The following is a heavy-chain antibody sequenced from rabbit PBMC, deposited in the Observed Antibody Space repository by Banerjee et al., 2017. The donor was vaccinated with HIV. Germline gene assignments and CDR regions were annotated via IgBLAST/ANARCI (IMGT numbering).Heavy chain of an antibody. J-gene: IGHJ6*01. Sequence: QEQLEESGGDLVKPEGSLTLTCTASGFSFSNGYVMCWVRQAPGKGLEWIACIAGDSSVTSYYASWAKGRFTISKTSSTTVTLQMTSLTAADTATYFCGRDRDGDAGYGSLALWGPGTLVTVS. CDR3: GRDRDGDAGYGSLAL. CDR2: IAGDSSVTS. V-gene: IGHV1S45*01. CDR1: GFSFSNGYV. D-gene: IGHD6-1*01.